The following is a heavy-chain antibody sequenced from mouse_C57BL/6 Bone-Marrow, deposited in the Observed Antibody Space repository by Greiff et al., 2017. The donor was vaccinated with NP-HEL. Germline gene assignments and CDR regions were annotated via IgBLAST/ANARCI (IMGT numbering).Heavy chain of an antibody. J-gene: IGHJ3*01. CDR1: GYTFTGYW. CDR2: ILPGSGST. Sequence: QVQLQQSGAELMKPGASVKLSCKATGYTFTGYWIEWVKQTPGHGLEWIGEILPGSGSTNYHEKFKGKATFTADTSSNTAYMQLSSLTTEDSAIYYCARGGWEGSWFAYWGQGTLVTVSA. CDR3: ARGGWEGSWFAY. V-gene: IGHV1-9*01. D-gene: IGHD3-3*01.